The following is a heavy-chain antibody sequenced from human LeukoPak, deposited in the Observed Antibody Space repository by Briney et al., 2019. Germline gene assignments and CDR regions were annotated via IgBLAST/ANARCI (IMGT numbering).Heavy chain of an antibody. CDR3: ARGVVGTYYYYYMDV. CDR2: INPNSGDT. D-gene: IGHD2-2*01. V-gene: IGHV1-2*02. J-gene: IGHJ6*03. CDR1: GYTFTGYY. Sequence: GASVKVSCKASGYTFTGYYIHWVRQVPGQGLEWMGWINPNSGDTNYAQKFQGRVTMTRDTSISTAYMELSRLTSDDTAVYYCARGVVGTYYYYYMDVWGKGTTVTVSS.